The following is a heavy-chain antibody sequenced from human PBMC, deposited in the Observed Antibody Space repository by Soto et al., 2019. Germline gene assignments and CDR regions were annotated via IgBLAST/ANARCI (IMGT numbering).Heavy chain of an antibody. CDR1: GGSITSNY. CDR3: ARGPYYYYYGLDV. Sequence: SETLSLTCIVAGGSITSNYWSWIRQPPGKGLEWIGYIYYSGNTNYNPSLKSRVIISIDTSKNHFFLKLSSVTAADTAVYYCARGPYYYYYGLDVWGQGTTVTVSS. J-gene: IGHJ6*02. V-gene: IGHV4-59*01. CDR2: IYYSGNT.